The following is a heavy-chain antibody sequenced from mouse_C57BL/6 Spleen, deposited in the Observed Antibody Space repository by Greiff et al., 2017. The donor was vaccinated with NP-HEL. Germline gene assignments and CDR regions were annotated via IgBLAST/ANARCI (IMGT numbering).Heavy chain of an antibody. V-gene: IGHV2-5*01. CDR1: GFSLTSYG. D-gene: IGHD1-1*01. J-gene: IGHJ2*01. CDR3: AKSSYYGSSPYFDY. CDR2: IWRGGST. Sequence: VKLQESGPGLVQPSQSLSITCTVSGFSLTSYGVHWVRQSPGKGLEWLGVIWRGGSTDYNAAFMSRLSITKDNSKSQVFFKMNSLQADDTAIYYCAKSSYYGSSPYFDYWGQGTTLTVSS.